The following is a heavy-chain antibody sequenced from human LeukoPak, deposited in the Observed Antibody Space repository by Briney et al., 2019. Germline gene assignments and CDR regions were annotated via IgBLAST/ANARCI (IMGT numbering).Heavy chain of an antibody. CDR1: GYTFTSYG. V-gene: IGHV1-46*01. CDR2: INPSGGST. Sequence: ASVKVSCKASGYTFTSYGISWVRQAPGQGLEWMGIINPSGGSTSYAQKFQGRVTMTRDTSTSTVYMELSSLRSEDTAVYYCARVAARPSGWFDPWGQGTLVTVSS. CDR3: ARVAARPSGWFDP. J-gene: IGHJ5*02. D-gene: IGHD6-6*01.